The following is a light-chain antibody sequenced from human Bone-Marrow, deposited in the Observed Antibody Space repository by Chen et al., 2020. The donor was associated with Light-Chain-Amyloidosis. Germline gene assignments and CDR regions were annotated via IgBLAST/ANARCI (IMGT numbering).Light chain of an antibody. CDR2: GNS. CDR3: QSYDSPHVV. CDR1: SSNIGAGYD. Sequence: QSVLTPPPSVSGAPGQRVTISCTGSSSNIGAGYDVHWYQQLPGTAPKLPIYGNSNRPSGVPDRCSGSKSGTSASLAITGLQAEDEADYYCQSYDSPHVVFGGGTKLTVL. V-gene: IGLV1-40*01. J-gene: IGLJ2*01.